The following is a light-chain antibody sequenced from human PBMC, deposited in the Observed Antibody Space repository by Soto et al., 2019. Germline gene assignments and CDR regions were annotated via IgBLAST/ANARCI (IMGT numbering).Light chain of an antibody. CDR1: QSVSSSY. J-gene: IGKJ1*01. CDR2: GAS. CDR3: QQYGSSPQT. Sequence: EIVLTQSPGTLSLSPGERATLSCRASQSVSSSYLAWYQQKPGQAPRLLIYGASSRATGIPERFSGSGSGTDFPLTISRLEPEDFAVYYCQQYGSSPQTFGQGTKVEIK. V-gene: IGKV3-20*01.